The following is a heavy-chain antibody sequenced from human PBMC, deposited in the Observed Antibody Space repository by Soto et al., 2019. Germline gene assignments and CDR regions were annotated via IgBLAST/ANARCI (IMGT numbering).Heavy chain of an antibody. D-gene: IGHD3-3*01. Sequence: LSLTCAVSGGSISSSNWWSWVRQAPGKGLEWVAYISSRGTTLYYADSVKGRFIVSRDNAKKSLYLQMNSLRAEDTAVYYCALDRPRRTSGYLFDFWGQGSPVTVSS. V-gene: IGHV3-11*01. J-gene: IGHJ4*02. CDR1: GGSISSSNW. CDR2: ISSRGTTL. CDR3: ALDRPRRTSGYLFDF.